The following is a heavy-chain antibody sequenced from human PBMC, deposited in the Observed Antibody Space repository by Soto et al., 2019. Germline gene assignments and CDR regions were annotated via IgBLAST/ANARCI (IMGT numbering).Heavy chain of an antibody. CDR3: ARGSPLSGYSSSWYWFDP. Sequence: SETLSLTCTVSGDSISSYCWNWIRQPPGKGLKWIGYIYYSGSTDHNPSLKSRVTMSVDTSKNQFSLKLKSVTAADTATYYCARGSPLSGYSSSWYWFDPWGQGTLVTVSS. J-gene: IGHJ5*02. V-gene: IGHV4-59*01. CDR1: GDSISSYC. D-gene: IGHD6-13*01. CDR2: IYYSGST.